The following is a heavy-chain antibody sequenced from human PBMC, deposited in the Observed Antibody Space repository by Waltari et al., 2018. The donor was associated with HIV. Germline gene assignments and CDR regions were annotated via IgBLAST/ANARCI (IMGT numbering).Heavy chain of an antibody. CDR3: TTATWLGNFDY. Sequence: EVQLVESGGGLVKPGGSLRLSCAASGFTFSNAWMSWVRQAPGKGLELVCRIKSKADGGETEYAAPGKSRFTISRDDSKNTLYLQMNSLKTENTAVYYCTTATWLGNFDYWGQGTLVTVSS. CDR1: GFTFSNAW. V-gene: IGHV3-15*01. CDR2: IKSKADGGET. D-gene: IGHD3-22*01. J-gene: IGHJ4*02.